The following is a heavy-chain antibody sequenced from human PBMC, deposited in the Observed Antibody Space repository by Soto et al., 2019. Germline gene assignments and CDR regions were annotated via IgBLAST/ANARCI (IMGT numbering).Heavy chain of an antibody. Sequence: LKISCKGSGYSLTNIWIHWVRQMPGKGLEWMGRIDPSDSYTNYSPSFQGHVTISADKSISTAYLQWSSLKASDTAMYYCARHPPDYNYYYYYGMDVWGQGTTVTVSS. D-gene: IGHD1-20*01. CDR3: ARHPPDYNYYYYYGMDV. J-gene: IGHJ6*02. CDR2: IDPSDSYT. V-gene: IGHV5-10-1*01. CDR1: GYSLTNIW.